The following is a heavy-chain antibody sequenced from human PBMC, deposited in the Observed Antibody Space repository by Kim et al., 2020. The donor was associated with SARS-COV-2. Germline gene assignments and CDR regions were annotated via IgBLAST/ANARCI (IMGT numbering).Heavy chain of an antibody. Sequence: GESLKISCKGSGYSFTSYWISWVRQMPGKGLEWMGRIDPSDSYTNYSPSFQGHVTISADKSISTAYLQWSSLKASDTAMYYCASADRDVSGGSCYGKGCYSYYGMDVWGQGTTVTVSS. CDR3: ASADRDVSGGSCYGKGCYSYYGMDV. CDR2: IDPSDSYT. V-gene: IGHV5-10-1*01. CDR1: GYSFTSYW. J-gene: IGHJ6*02. D-gene: IGHD2-15*01.